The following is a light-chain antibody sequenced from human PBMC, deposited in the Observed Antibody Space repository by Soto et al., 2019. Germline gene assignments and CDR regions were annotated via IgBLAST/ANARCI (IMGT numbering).Light chain of an antibody. J-gene: IGLJ1*01. V-gene: IGLV1-51*01. CDR3: GSWDNILRAYV. CDR2: DNV. CDR1: GSNLVRNY. Sequence: QSVLTQPPSVSATPGQKVTISCSGSGSNLVRNYVSWYQQLPGTAPKLLIYDNVYRFSGIPDRFSASKSGTSATLGITGLQTGDEGDYYCGSWDNILRAYVFGTGTKLAVL.